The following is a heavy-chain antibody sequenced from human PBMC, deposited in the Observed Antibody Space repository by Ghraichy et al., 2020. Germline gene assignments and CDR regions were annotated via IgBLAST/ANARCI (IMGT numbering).Heavy chain of an antibody. CDR2: TYYRSKWYY. J-gene: IGHJ4*02. V-gene: IGHV6-1*01. CDR3: ARNSAYLDY. Sequence: SQTLSLTCAISGDSVSSNSAAWNWIRQSPLRGLEWLGRTYYRSKWYYNYAGSVKSRISINPDTSRNQFSLQLNSVTPEDTAVYFCARNSAYLDYWDQGILVTVSS. CDR1: GDSVSSNSAA. D-gene: IGHD4-11*01.